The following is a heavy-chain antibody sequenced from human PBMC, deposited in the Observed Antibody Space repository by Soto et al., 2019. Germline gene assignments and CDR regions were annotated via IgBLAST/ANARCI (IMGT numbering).Heavy chain of an antibody. CDR1: GGSISSNY. D-gene: IGHD3-3*01. Sequence: PSETLSLTCTVYGGSISSNYWSWIRHPGGKRLGLIGYIDYSGSTIYDPCLKSRFTISLDTSKSQFYLKLSSVTAADTAVYYCARSYDFCSGYPDYWGQGTLVTVSS. CDR3: ARSYDFCSGYPDY. J-gene: IGHJ4*02. V-gene: IGHV4-59*01. CDR2: IDYSGST.